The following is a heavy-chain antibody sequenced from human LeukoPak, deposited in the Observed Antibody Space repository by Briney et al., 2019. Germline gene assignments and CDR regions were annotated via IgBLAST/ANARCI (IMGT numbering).Heavy chain of an antibody. CDR3: GRDYSGSETSIDF. CDR2: ISSDGSTI. D-gene: IGHD3-10*01. V-gene: IGHV3-48*02. J-gene: IGHJ4*02. Sequence: GGSLRLSCAASGFTFSSFSLNWVRQAPGKGLEWISYISSDGSTIFYADSVKGRFTMSRDNARNSLFLQMNSLRDDDTAMYYCGRDYSGSETSIDFWGQGALVTVSS. CDR1: GFTFSSFS.